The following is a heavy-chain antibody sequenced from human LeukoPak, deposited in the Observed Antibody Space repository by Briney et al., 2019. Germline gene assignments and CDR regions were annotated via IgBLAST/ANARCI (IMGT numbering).Heavy chain of an antibody. CDR3: ARGHGYYDSSGESD. D-gene: IGHD3-22*01. CDR1: GFTFDDYG. V-gene: IGHV3-20*04. Sequence: PGGSLRLSCAAPGFTFDDYGMSWVRQAPGKGLEWVSGINWNGGSTGYADSVKGRFTISRDNAKNSLYLQMNSLRAEDTALYYCARGHGYYDSSGESDWGQGTLVTVSS. CDR2: INWNGGST. J-gene: IGHJ4*02.